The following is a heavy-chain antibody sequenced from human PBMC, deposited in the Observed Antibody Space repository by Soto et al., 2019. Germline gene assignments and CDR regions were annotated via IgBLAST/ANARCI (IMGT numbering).Heavy chain of an antibody. CDR3: ARLGGYYQSLDT. CDR1: GGSIDTYY. V-gene: IGHV4-59*08. D-gene: IGHD3-22*01. Sequence: SETLSLTCTVSGGSIDTYYWSWIRQPPGKGLQWIGYIYYSGGTTYSPSLKSRVTISVDRSKNQFSLKLTSVTAADTAVYYCARLGGYYQSLDTWGQGTLVTVSS. J-gene: IGHJ5*02. CDR2: IYYSGGT.